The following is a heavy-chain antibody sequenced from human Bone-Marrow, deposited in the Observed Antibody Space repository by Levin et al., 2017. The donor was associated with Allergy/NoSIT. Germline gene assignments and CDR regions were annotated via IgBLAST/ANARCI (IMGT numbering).Heavy chain of an antibody. V-gene: IGHV4-34*01. Sequence: SETLSLTCAVYGGSFSGYYWSWIRQPPGKGLEWIGEINHSGSTNYNPSLKSRVTISVDTSKNQFSLKLSSVTAADTAVYYCATYCSGGSCYSGDYWGQGTLVTVSS. D-gene: IGHD2-15*01. CDR3: ATYCSGGSCYSGDY. J-gene: IGHJ4*02. CDR2: INHSGST. CDR1: GGSFSGYY.